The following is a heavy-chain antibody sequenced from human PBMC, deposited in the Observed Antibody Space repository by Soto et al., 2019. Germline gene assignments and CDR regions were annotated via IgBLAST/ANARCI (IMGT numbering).Heavy chain of an antibody. J-gene: IGHJ6*02. Sequence: GASVKVSCKASGYTFTGYYMHWVRQAPGQGLEWMGWINPNSGGTNYAQKFQGWVTMTRDTSISTAYMELSRLRSDDTAVYYCARDGGRGYYGSGSYSGVLYYYYGMDVWGQGTTVTVSS. V-gene: IGHV1-2*04. D-gene: IGHD3-10*01. CDR2: INPNSGGT. CDR1: GYTFTGYY. CDR3: ARDGGRGYYGSGSYSGVLYYYYGMDV.